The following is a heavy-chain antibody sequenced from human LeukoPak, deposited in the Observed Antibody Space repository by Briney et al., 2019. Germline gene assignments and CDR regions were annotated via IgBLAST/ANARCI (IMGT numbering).Heavy chain of an antibody. CDR1: GFTFSDYY. CDR2: ISGGSSTI. D-gene: IGHD1-26*01. V-gene: IGHV3-11*04. Sequence: GGSLRLSCAASGFTFSDYYMSWIRQAPGKGLEWISYISGGSSTIYFADSMRGRFTISRDNAKNSLYLQMNSLRAEDTAVYYCAGVGATGLDYWGQGTLVTVSS. J-gene: IGHJ4*02. CDR3: AGVGATGLDY.